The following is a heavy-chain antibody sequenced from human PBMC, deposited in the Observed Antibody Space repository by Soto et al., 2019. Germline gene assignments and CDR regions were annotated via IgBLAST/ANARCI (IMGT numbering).Heavy chain of an antibody. CDR1: GYTLTELS. CDR2: FDPEDGET. V-gene: IGHV1-24*01. J-gene: IGHJ6*02. Sequence: ASVKVSCKVSGYTLTELSMHWVRQAPGKGLEWMGGFDPEDGETIYAQKFQGRVTMTEDTSTDTAYMELSSLRSEDTAVYYCATFLTRRYYYYYGMDVWGQGTTVTVSS. CDR3: ATFLTRRYYYYYGMDV. D-gene: IGHD3-9*01.